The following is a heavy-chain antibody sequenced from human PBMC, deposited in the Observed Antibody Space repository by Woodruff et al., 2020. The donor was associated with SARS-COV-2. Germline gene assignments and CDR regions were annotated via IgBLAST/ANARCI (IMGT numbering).Heavy chain of an antibody. CDR3: ARQGTYCSGGSCYSRFDY. Sequence: NYSPSFQGHVTISADKSISTAYLQWSSLKASDTAMYYCARQGTYCSGGSCYSRFDYWGQGTLVTVSS. V-gene: IGHV5-10-1*01. D-gene: IGHD2-15*01. J-gene: IGHJ4*02.